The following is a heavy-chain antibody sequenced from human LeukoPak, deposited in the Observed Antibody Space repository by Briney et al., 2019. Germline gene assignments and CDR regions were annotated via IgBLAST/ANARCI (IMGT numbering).Heavy chain of an antibody. CDR1: RYTFTSYD. D-gene: IGHD3-22*01. CDR3: ARVGTVNYYDSSGYYYYFDY. CDR2: MNPNSGNT. V-gene: IGHV1-8*01. J-gene: IGHJ4*02. Sequence: ASVKVSCKASRYTFTSYDINWVRQATGQGLEWMGWMNPNSGNTGYAQKFQGRVTMTRNTSISTAYMELSSLRSEDTAVYYCARVGTVNYYDSSGYYYYFDYWGQGTLVTVSS.